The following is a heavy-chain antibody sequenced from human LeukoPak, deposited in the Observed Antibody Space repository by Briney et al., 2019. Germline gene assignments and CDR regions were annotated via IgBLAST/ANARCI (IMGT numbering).Heavy chain of an antibody. Sequence: SVKVSCKASGGTFSSYAISWVRQAPGQGLEWMGRIIPILGIANYAQKFQGRVTITADKSTSTAYMELSSLRSEDTAVYYCARDRGLWFGELDYYYYYGMDVWGQGTRSPSP. D-gene: IGHD3-10*01. CDR1: GGTFSSYA. CDR2: IIPILGIA. V-gene: IGHV1-69*04. CDR3: ARDRGLWFGELDYYYYYGMDV. J-gene: IGHJ6*02.